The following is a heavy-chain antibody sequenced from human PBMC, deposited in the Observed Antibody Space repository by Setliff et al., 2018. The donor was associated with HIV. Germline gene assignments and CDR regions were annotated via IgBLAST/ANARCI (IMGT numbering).Heavy chain of an antibody. D-gene: IGHD6-13*01. CDR2: INHCGST. CDR1: GGSFSGYY. CDR3: AAIAAAGRGVVDSYYYYMDI. Sequence: PSETLSLTCAVYGGSFSGYYWSWIRQPPGKGLEWIGEINHCGSTNYNPSLKSRVTISVDTSKNQFSLKLSSVTAADTAVYYCAAIAAAGRGVVDSYYYYMDIWGKGTTVTVSS. V-gene: IGHV4-34*01. J-gene: IGHJ6*03.